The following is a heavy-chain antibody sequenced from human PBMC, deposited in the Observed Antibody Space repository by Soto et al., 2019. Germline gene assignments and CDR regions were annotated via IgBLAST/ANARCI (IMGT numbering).Heavy chain of an antibody. CDR1: GGTFSSYT. Sequence: SVKVSCKASGGTFSSYTISWVRQAPGQGLEWMGRIIPILGIANYAQKFQGRVTITADKSTSTAYMELSSLRSEDTAVYYCARGKVYSSSSPLLGYYMDVWGKGTTVTVSS. CDR3: ARGKVYSSSSPLLGYYMDV. D-gene: IGHD6-6*01. V-gene: IGHV1-69*02. CDR2: IIPILGIA. J-gene: IGHJ6*03.